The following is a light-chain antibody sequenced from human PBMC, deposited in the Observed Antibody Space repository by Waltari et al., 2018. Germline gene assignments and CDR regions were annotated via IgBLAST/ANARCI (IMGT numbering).Light chain of an antibody. CDR2: GAS. Sequence: EIVLTQSPATLSVSPGERANLSCRASHSISNNLAWYQQKPGQAPRLLIYGASARATGIPARFSGSGSGTEFTLTISSLQSEDFAIYYCQQYNNWPPVFTFGPGTKVDF. CDR1: HSISNN. CDR3: QQYNNWPPVFT. J-gene: IGKJ3*01. V-gene: IGKV3-15*01.